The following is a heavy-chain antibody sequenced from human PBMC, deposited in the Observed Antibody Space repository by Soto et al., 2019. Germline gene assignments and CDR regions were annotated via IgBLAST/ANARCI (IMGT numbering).Heavy chain of an antibody. V-gene: IGHV3-23*01. Sequence: GGSLRLSCAASGFTFNIYAMSWVRQAPGKGLEWVSAMSAGGGSTYYADSVKGRFTISRDNSKNTLYLQMNSLRAEDTAVYYCAKDLGSYGMDVWGQGTTVTVSS. CDR1: GFTFNIYA. D-gene: IGHD3-16*01. CDR3: AKDLGSYGMDV. J-gene: IGHJ6*02. CDR2: MSAGGGST.